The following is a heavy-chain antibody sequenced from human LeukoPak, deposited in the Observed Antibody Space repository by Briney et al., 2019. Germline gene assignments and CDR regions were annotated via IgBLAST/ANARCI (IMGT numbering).Heavy chain of an antibody. V-gene: IGHV3-33*01. J-gene: IGHJ4*02. D-gene: IGHD2-15*01. CDR3: ATHHSTKGFDY. CDR2: IWYDGSNK. Sequence: GGSLRLSCAASGFPFRSYGMHWVRQAPGKGLDWVAIIWYDGSNKYYADSVKGRFIISKDNSKNTLYLQMNSLRAEDTAVYYCATHHSTKGFDYWGQGTLVTVSS. CDR1: GFPFRSYG.